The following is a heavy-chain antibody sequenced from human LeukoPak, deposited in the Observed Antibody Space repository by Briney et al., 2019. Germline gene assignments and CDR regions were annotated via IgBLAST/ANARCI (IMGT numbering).Heavy chain of an antibody. V-gene: IGHV4-34*01. CDR1: GGSFSGYY. J-gene: IGHJ6*02. D-gene: IGHD3-10*01. Sequence: SETLSLTCAVYGGSFSGYYWSWIRQPPGKGLEWMGEINHSGSTNYNPSLKSRGTISVDTSKNQFSLKLSSVTAADTAVYYCASSQYYYGSGSYYYYYYGMGVWGQGTTVTVSS. CDR2: INHSGST. CDR3: ASSQYYYGSGSYYYYYYGMGV.